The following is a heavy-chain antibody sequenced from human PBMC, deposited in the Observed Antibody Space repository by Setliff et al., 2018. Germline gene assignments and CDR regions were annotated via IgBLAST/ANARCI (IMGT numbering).Heavy chain of an antibody. J-gene: IGHJ3*02. Sequence: GESLKISCKGSGYSFTNTWIGWVRQMPGKGLEWMGIIYLGDSDVRYSPSFQGQVTISADKSINPAYLQWSSLEASDTAIYYCARLGGWLTSPETPGAFDIWGQGTMVTVSS. CDR1: GYSFTNTW. CDR3: ARLGGWLTSPETPGAFDI. D-gene: IGHD3-16*01. V-gene: IGHV5-51*01. CDR2: IYLGDSDV.